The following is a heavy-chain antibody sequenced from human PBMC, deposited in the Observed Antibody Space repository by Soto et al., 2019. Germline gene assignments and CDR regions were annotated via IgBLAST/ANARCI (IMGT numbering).Heavy chain of an antibody. CDR2: SSATGADT. Sequence: EVQLLESGGGLVQPGGSLRLSCAASGFTFSSYGMTWVRQAPGKGLEWVSFSSATGADTYYADSVKGRFTISRDNSKNTLDLQMTSRSADDTAVYYCAKDRRAGGNYGFYSDFWGQGALVIVSS. V-gene: IGHV3-23*01. D-gene: IGHD1-7*01. J-gene: IGHJ4*02. CDR3: AKDRRAGGNYGFYSDF. CDR1: GFTFSSYG.